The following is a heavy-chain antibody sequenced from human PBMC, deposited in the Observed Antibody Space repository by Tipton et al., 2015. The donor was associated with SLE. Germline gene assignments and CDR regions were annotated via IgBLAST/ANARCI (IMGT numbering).Heavy chain of an antibody. V-gene: IGHV3-48*01. CDR1: GFTFSSYT. Sequence: SLRLSCAASGFTFSSYTMNWVRQAPGKGLEWVSYISSSSSTKYYADSVKGRFTISRDNAKNSLYLQMNSLRAEDTAVYYCARDRRPHYYGSGSYYNPPYYGMDVWGQGTTVTVSS. CDR3: ARDRRPHYYGSGSYYNPPYYGMDV. D-gene: IGHD3-10*01. CDR2: ISSSSSTK. J-gene: IGHJ6*02.